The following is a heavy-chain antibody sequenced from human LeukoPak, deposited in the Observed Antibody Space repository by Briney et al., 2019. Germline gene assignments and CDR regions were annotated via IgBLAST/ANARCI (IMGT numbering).Heavy chain of an antibody. J-gene: IGHJ4*02. Sequence: PGGSLRLSCAASGFTFDDAMHWVRQAPRRGLEWVSSISWNSNSIDYADSVKGRFTISRDNAKNSLYLQLNSLRAEDMALYYCARGRYYHDTSGYYSLDYWGQGTLVTVSS. D-gene: IGHD3-22*01. V-gene: IGHV3-9*03. CDR1: GFTFDDA. CDR2: ISWNSNSI. CDR3: ARGRYYHDTSGYYSLDY.